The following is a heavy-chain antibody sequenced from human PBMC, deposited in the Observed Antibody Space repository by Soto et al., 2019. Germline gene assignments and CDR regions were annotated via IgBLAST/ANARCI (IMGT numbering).Heavy chain of an antibody. D-gene: IGHD3-9*01. J-gene: IGHJ4*02. V-gene: IGHV3-74*01. Sequence: EVQLVESGGDLVQRGGSLRLSCAASGFPFSSYWMHWVRHTPGKGLDWVARISGDGVTTYYADSVTGRFTVPRDNAKNTLSLQISRLRAEDTAVYYCAREYYGLLTGYYTDYWGQGTLVSVSS. CDR1: GFPFSSYW. CDR3: AREYYGLLTGYYTDY. CDR2: ISGDGVTT.